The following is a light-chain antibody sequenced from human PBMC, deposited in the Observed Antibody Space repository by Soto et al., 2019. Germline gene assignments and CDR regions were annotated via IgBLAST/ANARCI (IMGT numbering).Light chain of an antibody. CDR3: QQYASSPT. V-gene: IGKV3-20*01. CDR1: QSVSSSY. J-gene: IGKJ5*01. Sequence: ELVLPQSPGTLSLSPGERATLSCRASQSVSSSYLAWYQQKPGQAPRLLIYGASSRATGIPYRFSGSGSGTDFTLTISRLEPEDFAVYYCQQYASSPTFGQGTRLEIK. CDR2: GAS.